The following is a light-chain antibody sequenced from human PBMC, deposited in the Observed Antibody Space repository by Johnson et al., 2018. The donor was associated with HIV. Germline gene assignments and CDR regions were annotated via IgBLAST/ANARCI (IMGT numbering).Light chain of an antibody. V-gene: IGLV1-51*02. Sequence: QSVLTQPPSVSAAPGQKVTISCSGSSSNIGNNYVSWYQQFPGTAPKLLIYENNKRPSGIPDRFSGSKSCTSATLGITGLQTGDEADYYCGTWDSSLSAHYVFGTGTKITVL. CDR1: SSNIGNNY. J-gene: IGLJ1*01. CDR2: ENN. CDR3: GTWDSSLSAHYV.